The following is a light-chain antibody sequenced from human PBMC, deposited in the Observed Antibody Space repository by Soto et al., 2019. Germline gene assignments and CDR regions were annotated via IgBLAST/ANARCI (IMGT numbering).Light chain of an antibody. V-gene: IGLV2-11*01. CDR2: DVS. J-gene: IGLJ1*01. CDR1: SSDVGGYNY. Sequence: QSALTQPRSVSGSPGQSVTISCTGTSSDVGGYNYVSWYRQHPGKAPKLMIYDVSKRPSGVPDRFSGPKSGNTASLTISGLQAEDEADYYCCSYAGSYTWVFVTGTKVTVL. CDR3: CSYAGSYTWV.